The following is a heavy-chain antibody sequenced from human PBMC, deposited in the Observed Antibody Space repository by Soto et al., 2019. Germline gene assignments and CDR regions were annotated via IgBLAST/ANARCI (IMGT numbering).Heavy chain of an antibody. J-gene: IGHJ4*02. CDR2: ISSSSSYI. V-gene: IGHV3-21*01. CDR1: GFTFSSYS. Sequence: EVQLVESGGGLVKPGGSLRLSCAASGFTFSSYSMNWVRQAPGKGLEWVSSISSSSSYIYYADSVKGRFTISRDNAKNSLYLQMNSLRAEDTAVYYCARDSRQWLVTYIDYWGQGTLVTVSS. D-gene: IGHD6-19*01. CDR3: ARDSRQWLVTYIDY.